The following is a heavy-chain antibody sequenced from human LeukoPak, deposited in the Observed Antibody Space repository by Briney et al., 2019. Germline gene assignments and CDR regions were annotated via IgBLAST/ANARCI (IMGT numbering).Heavy chain of an antibody. Sequence: GGSLRLSCAAPGFTFSNYGMSWVRQAPGKGLEWVSSLSGSGGNAYYADSVKGRFAISRDNSKNTLYLQMNSLRADDTAVYYCAKIRDSAGIDYWGQGTLVTVST. CDR2: LSGSGGNA. CDR3: AKIRDSAGIDY. V-gene: IGHV3-23*01. D-gene: IGHD3-10*01. J-gene: IGHJ4*02. CDR1: GFTFSNYG.